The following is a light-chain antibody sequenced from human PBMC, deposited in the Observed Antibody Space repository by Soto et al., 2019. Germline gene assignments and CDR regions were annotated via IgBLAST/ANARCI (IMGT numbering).Light chain of an antibody. Sequence: QSVLTQPASVSGSPGQSITISCTGTSSDVGAYNYVSWFQQHPGKAPKLMIYDVSSRPSAVSDRFSGSKSGNTASLTISGLQAEDEADYSCSSLTSSSLRVFGGGTKLTVL. V-gene: IGLV2-14*01. CDR3: SSLTSSSLRV. CDR2: DVS. J-gene: IGLJ2*01. CDR1: SSDVGAYNY.